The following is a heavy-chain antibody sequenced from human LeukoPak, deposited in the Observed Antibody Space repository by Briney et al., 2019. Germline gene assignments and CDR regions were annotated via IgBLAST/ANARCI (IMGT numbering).Heavy chain of an antibody. J-gene: IGHJ4*02. D-gene: IGHD5-12*01. V-gene: IGHV3-30*02. CDR1: GFTFSSYG. CDR3: AKDGNSGYEFDY. Sequence: GGSLRLSCAASGFTFSSYGMHWVRQAPGKGLEWVAFIRYDGTNKYYADSVKGRFTISRDNSKNTLYLQMNSLRAEDTAVYYCAKDGNSGYEFDYWGQGTLVTVSS. CDR2: IRYDGTNK.